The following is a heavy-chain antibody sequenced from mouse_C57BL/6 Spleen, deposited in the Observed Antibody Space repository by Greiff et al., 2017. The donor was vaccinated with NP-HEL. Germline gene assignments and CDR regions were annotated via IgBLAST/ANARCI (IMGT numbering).Heavy chain of an antibody. CDR2: ILPGSGST. Sequence: QVQLQQSGAELMKPGASVKLSCKATGYTFTGYWIEWVKQRPGHGLEWIGEILPGSGSTNYNEKFKGKATLTADTSSNTAYMQLSSLTTEDSAIYYWARSEDYYGSSPLYYAMDYWGQGTSVTVSS. J-gene: IGHJ4*01. CDR3: ARSEDYYGSSPLYYAMDY. D-gene: IGHD1-1*01. CDR1: GYTFTGYW. V-gene: IGHV1-9*01.